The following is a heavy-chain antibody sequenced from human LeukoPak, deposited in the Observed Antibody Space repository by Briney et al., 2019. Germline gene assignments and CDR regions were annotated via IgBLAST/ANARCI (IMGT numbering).Heavy chain of an antibody. CDR1: GGTFSSYA. CDR2: IIPIFGTA. D-gene: IGHD6-6*01. CDR3: ASDSSSWEYNWFDP. Sequence: GASVKVSCKASGGTFSSYAISWVRQAPGQGLEWMGGIIPIFGTANYAQKFQGRVTITADESTSTAYMELSGLRSEDTAVYYCASDSSSWEYNWFDPWGQGTLVTVSS. V-gene: IGHV1-69*13. J-gene: IGHJ5*02.